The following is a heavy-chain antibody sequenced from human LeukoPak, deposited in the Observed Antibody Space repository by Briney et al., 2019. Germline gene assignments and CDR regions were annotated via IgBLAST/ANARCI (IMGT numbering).Heavy chain of an antibody. V-gene: IGHV3-43D*03. CDR2: ISWDGGRT. Sequence: GGSLRLSCAASGFTFDDYAMHWVRQPPGKGLEWVSLISWDGGRTYYADSVKGRFTISRDNTKNSLYLQMNSLRAEDTALYYCAKGTYYYDIGDYFSLDYWGQGTLVTVSS. J-gene: IGHJ4*02. CDR3: AKGTYYYDIGDYFSLDY. CDR1: GFTFDDYA. D-gene: IGHD3-22*01.